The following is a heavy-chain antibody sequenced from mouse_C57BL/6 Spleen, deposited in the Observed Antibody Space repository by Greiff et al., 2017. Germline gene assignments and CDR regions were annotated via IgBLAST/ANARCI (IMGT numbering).Heavy chain of an antibody. J-gene: IGHJ2*01. CDR2: IDPENGDT. V-gene: IGHV14-4*01. D-gene: IGHD1-1*01. CDR1: GFNIKDDY. Sequence: EVQLQQSGAELVRPGASVKLSCTASGFNIKDDYMHWVKQRPEQGLEWIGWIDPENGDTEYASKFQGKATITADTSSNTAYLQLRSLTSEDTAVYYCTTCPHYYGSSYFDYWGQGTTLTVSS. CDR3: TTCPHYYGSSYFDY.